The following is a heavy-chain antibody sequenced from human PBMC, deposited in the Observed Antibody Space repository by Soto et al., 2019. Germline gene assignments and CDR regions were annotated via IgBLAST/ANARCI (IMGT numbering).Heavy chain of an antibody. CDR2: ISPAGTNQ. J-gene: IGHJ1*01. Sequence: LRLSCVASGFIFSDYAMHWARQAPGKGLEWVALISPAGTNQYYADSAKGRFTISRDNPKNTLYLQMNSLRPEDTGLYYCARENSRISPRLFQHWGHGTLVTVSS. D-gene: IGHD3-10*01. CDR1: GFIFSDYA. V-gene: IGHV3-30-3*01. CDR3: ARENSRISPRLFQH.